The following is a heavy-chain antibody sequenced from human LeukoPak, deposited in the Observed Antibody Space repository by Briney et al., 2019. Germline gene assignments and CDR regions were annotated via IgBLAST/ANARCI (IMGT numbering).Heavy chain of an antibody. CDR1: GFTFSSYS. D-gene: IGHD6-19*01. CDR3: ARGAMAGSGGYYFDY. Sequence: GGSLRLSCAASGFTFSSYSMNWVRQAPGKGLEWVSSISSSSSYIYYADSVKGRFTISRDNAKNSLYLQMNSLRAEDTAVYYCARGAMAGSGGYYFDYWGQGTLVTVSS. V-gene: IGHV3-21*01. CDR2: ISSSSSYI. J-gene: IGHJ4*02.